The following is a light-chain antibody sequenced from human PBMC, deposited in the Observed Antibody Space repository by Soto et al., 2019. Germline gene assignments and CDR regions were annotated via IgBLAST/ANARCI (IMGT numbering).Light chain of an antibody. Sequence: QSALTQPASVSGSLGQSITLSCTGTGRDVGEYNYVSWYQQHPDKAPKLMIYEVRNRPSGVSNRFSGSKSGNTASLAIAGLQAEDEADYYCSSYTSTSTLYVFGTGTKLTVL. CDR2: EVR. J-gene: IGLJ1*01. CDR3: SSYTSTSTLYV. V-gene: IGLV2-14*01. CDR1: GRDVGEYNY.